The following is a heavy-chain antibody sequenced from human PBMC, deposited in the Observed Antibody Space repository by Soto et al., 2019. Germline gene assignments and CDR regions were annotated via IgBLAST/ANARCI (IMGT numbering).Heavy chain of an antibody. CDR1: GYTFTSYG. CDR2: ISGYNGNT. J-gene: IGHJ5*02. CDR3: ATHYDILPNWFDP. Sequence: ASVKVSCKASGYTFTSYGISWVRQAPGQGLEWMGWISGYNGNTNYAQKLQGRVTMTTDTSTSTAYMELRSLRSDDTAVYYCATHYDILPNWFDPWGQGTLVTVS. V-gene: IGHV1-18*04. D-gene: IGHD3-9*01.